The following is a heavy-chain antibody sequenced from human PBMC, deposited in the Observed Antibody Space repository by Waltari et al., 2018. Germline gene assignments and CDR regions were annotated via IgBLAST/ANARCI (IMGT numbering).Heavy chain of an antibody. CDR1: GSTLSNFW. CDR3: ASGGHVDY. CDR2: IKGDGSEN. D-gene: IGHD3-16*01. V-gene: IGHV3-7*03. Sequence: EVLLVESGGGLVQPGGSLSLSCAASGSTLSNFWMTWVRQAPGKGLEWVANIKGDGSENHYLDSVRGRFTVSRDNARNSLYLQMNSLRADDTAVYYCASGGHVDYCGQGTLVTVSS. J-gene: IGHJ4*02.